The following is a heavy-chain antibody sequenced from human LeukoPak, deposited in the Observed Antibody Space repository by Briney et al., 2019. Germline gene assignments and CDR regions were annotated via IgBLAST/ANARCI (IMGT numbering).Heavy chain of an antibody. V-gene: IGHV3-23*01. D-gene: IGHD2-2*01. CDR3: AKGRIVVVPAATAAMGFSWFDP. Sequence: GGSLRLSCAASGFTFSSYAMSWVRQAPGKGLEWVSAISGSGGSTYYADSVKGRFTISRDNSKNTLYLQMNSLRAGDTAVYYCAKGRIVVVPAATAAMGFSWFDPWGQGTLVTVSS. J-gene: IGHJ5*02. CDR2: ISGSGGST. CDR1: GFTFSSYA.